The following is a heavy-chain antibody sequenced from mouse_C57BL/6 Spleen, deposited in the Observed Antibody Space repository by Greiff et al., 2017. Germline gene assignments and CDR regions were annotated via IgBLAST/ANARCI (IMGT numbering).Heavy chain of an antibody. V-gene: IGHV3-6*01. J-gene: IGHJ3*01. CDR1: GYSITSGYY. CDR2: ISYDGSN. D-gene: IGHD4-1*01. CDR3: ARERLGLWFAD. Sequence: EVQLQQSGPGLVKPSQSLSLTCSVTGYSITSGYYWNWIRQFPENKLEWMGYISYDGSNNYNPSLKSRISITRDTSKNQFYLQLNSVTTEDTATYYCARERLGLWFADWGQGTLVTVSA.